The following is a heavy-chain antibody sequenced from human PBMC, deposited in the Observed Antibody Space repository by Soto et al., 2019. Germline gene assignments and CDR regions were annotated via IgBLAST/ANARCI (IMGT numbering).Heavy chain of an antibody. V-gene: IGHV5-10-1*01. CDR1: GYSFTSYW. CDR2: IDPSDSYT. D-gene: IGHD1-1*01. J-gene: IGHJ6*02. Sequence: GESLKISCNGSGYSFTSYWIGWVRQMPGKGLEWMGRIDPSDSYTNYSPSFQGHVTISADKSISTAYLQWSSLKASDTAMYYCARHTNYYYYGTDVWGQGTTVTVSS. CDR3: ARHTNYYYYGTDV.